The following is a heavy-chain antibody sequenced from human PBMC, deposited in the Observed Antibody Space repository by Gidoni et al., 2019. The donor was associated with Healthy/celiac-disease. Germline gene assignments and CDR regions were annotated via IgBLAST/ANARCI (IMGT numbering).Heavy chain of an antibody. CDR1: GFSLSTSGMC. Sequence: QVTLRESGPALVKPTQTLTLTCTFSGFSLSTSGMCVSWIRQPPGKALEWLSRIDWDDDKYYSTSMKTRLTISKDTSKNQVFLTMTNMDPVDTATYYCARAVLIAAAGNCDYWGQGTLVTVSS. D-gene: IGHD6-13*01. CDR2: IDWDDDK. J-gene: IGHJ4*02. CDR3: ARAVLIAAAGNCDY. V-gene: IGHV2-70*15.